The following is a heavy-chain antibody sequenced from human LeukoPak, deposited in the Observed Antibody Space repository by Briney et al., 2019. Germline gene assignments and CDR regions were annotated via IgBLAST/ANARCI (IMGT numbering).Heavy chain of an antibody. CDR1: GFTFSSYG. CDR2: IRYDGSNK. Sequence: GGSLRLSCAASGFTFSSYGMHWVRQAPGKGLEWVAFIRYDGSNKYYADSVKGRFTISRDNSKNTLYLQMNSLRAEDTAVYYCAKDFITIFGVVPPYYMDVWGKGTTVTVSS. CDR3: AKDFITIFGVVPPYYMDV. J-gene: IGHJ6*03. V-gene: IGHV3-30*02. D-gene: IGHD3-3*01.